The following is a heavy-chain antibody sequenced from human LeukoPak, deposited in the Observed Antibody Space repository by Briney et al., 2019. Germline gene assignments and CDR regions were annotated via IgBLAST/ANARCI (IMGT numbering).Heavy chain of an antibody. CDR3: ARETREAGSGDHQTDAFDI. CDR2: INSDARRQ. CDR1: AFTVMDYC. J-gene: IGHJ3*02. Sequence: TGGSLRLSCAASAFTVMDYCRHWVGQAPGKGLMGFSRINSDARRQSYADFVKGRFTIPSDNAQNTLYLHMTSLRVEDTALYYCARETREAGSGDHQTDAFDIWGQGTMVSVSS. V-gene: IGHV3-74*01. D-gene: IGHD2-15*01.